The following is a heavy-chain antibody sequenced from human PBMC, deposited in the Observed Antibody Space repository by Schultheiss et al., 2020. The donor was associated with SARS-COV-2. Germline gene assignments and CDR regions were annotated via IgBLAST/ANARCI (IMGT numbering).Heavy chain of an antibody. Sequence: ASVKVSCKASGYTFTSYDINWVRQAPGQGLEWMGIINPSGGSTSYAQKFQGRVTMTRDTSTSTAYMELSSLRSEDTAVYYCAREPIGIFDWLFPGVLDYWGQGTLVTVSS. D-gene: IGHD3-9*01. CDR1: GYTFTSYD. J-gene: IGHJ4*02. V-gene: IGHV1-46*01. CDR2: INPSGGST. CDR3: AREPIGIFDWLFPGVLDY.